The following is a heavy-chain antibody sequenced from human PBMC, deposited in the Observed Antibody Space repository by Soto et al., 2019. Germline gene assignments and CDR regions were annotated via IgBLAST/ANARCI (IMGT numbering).Heavy chain of an antibody. J-gene: IGHJ4*02. CDR3: ALEIAVAGWRGFHFGY. CDR1: GDSVCSNSGA. V-gene: IGHV6-1*01. CDR2: TYYRSKWYT. Sequence: SQTLSRTXAISGDSVCSNSGAWNCIRQSPSRVLEWLGRTYYRSKWYTDYALSVKSRITIYPDTSKNHFSLQLNSVTPEDAAVYYCALEIAVAGWRGFHFGYWGQGTRGTVAS. D-gene: IGHD6-19*01.